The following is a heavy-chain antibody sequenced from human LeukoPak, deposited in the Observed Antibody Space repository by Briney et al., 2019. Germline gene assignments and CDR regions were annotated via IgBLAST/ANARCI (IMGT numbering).Heavy chain of an antibody. CDR2: ISTSGST. D-gene: IGHD3-10*01. CDR3: ARDKGITYYYGSGTLYYFDY. V-gene: IGHV4-4*07. J-gene: IGHJ4*02. CDR1: GASISSYY. Sequence: SETLSLTCTVSGASISSYYWSCIRQPAGKGLEWIGRISTSGSTNYNPSLKSRVTMSVDTSKNQFSLKLSSVTAADTAVYYCARDKGITYYYGSGTLYYFDYWGQGTLVTVSS.